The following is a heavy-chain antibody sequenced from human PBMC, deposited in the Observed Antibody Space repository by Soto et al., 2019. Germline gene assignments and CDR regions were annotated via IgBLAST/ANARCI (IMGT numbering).Heavy chain of an antibody. D-gene: IGHD3-3*02. Sequence: XESLKVSWKGSGYRFAGYGISWVLQMPGKGLEWMGRIDPSDSYTNYSPSFQGHVTISADMSISTAYLQWSSLKASDTAMYYCARPPLISRGDYGMDFWGQGTTVTVSS. CDR1: GYRFAGYG. V-gene: IGHV5-10-1*01. J-gene: IGHJ6*02. CDR3: ARPPLISRGDYGMDF. CDR2: IDPSDSYT.